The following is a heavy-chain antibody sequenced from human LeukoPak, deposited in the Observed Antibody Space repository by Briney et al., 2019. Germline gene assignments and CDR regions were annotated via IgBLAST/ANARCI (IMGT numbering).Heavy chain of an antibody. J-gene: IGHJ4*02. CDR1: GFTFSSYA. D-gene: IGHD5-24*01. CDR2: ISYDGSNK. V-gene: IGHV3-30*14. Sequence: GGSLRLSCAASGFTFSSYAMHWVRQAPGKGLEWVAVISYDGSNKYYADSVKGRFTISRDNSKNTLYLQMNSLRVEDTAVYYCARSRDGYNPSFDYWGQGTLVTVSS. CDR3: ARSRDGYNPSFDY.